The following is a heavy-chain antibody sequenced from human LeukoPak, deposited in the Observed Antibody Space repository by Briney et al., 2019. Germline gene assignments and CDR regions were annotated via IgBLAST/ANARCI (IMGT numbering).Heavy chain of an antibody. V-gene: IGHV3-23*01. Sequence: PGGSLRLSCAASGFTLSSYAMSWVRQAPGKGLEWVSAISDSGNTYHADSVKGRFTISRDNSKNTVFLQMNSLRAEDTAVYYCARAQASYGSGNFDYWGQGTLVIVSS. CDR3: ARAQASYGSGNFDY. J-gene: IGHJ4*02. CDR1: GFTLSSYA. D-gene: IGHD3-10*01. CDR2: ISDSGNT.